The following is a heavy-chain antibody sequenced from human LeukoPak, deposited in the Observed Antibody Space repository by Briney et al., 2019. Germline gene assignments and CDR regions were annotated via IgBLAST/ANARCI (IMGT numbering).Heavy chain of an antibody. J-gene: IGHJ4*02. V-gene: IGHV3-23*01. CDR3: AITGVRDFDS. Sequence: GGSLRLSCAASGFTFSSSTMTWVRQAPGKGLEWVSSITGGGGSSTYHADSVKGRFTIPRDNSKDTLFLQMNSLRAEDTAVYYCAITGVRDFDSWGQGTLVTVSS. CDR1: GFTFSSST. CDR2: ITGGGGSST. D-gene: IGHD3-10*01.